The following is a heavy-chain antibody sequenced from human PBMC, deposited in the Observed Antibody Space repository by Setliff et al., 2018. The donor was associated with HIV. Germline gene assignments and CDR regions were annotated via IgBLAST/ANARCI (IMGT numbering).Heavy chain of an antibody. CDR1: GGSITSSGYH. V-gene: IGHV4-39*01. CDR2: IYYSGDT. CDR3: TRHRGPPWDAFDI. Sequence: NPSETLSLTCSVSGGSITSSGYHWGWIRQPPGKGLEWFGNIYYSGDTLYNASLRSRLTLSVDTSKNQFSLKLNSVTASDTAMYYCTRHRGPPWDAFDIWGQGTMVTVSS. J-gene: IGHJ3*02.